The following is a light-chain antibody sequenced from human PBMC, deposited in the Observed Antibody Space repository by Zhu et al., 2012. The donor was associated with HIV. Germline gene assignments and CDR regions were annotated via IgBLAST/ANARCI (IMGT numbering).Light chain of an antibody. J-gene: IGKJ1*01. CDR3: LQHDSLPAT. V-gene: IGKV3-20*01. Sequence: EIVMTQSPVTLSVSPGERATLSCRASQSVSSNLAWYQQKPGQAPRLLIYLTSIRATGIPDRFSGSGSGTDFTLTVSRLEPEDSALYYCLQHDSLPATFGQGTKVEIK. CDR1: QSVSSN. CDR2: LTS.